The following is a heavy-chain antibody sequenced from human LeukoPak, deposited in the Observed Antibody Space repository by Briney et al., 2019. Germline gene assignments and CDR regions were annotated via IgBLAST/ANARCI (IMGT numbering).Heavy chain of an antibody. CDR1: NDSISSGGYS. D-gene: IGHD2-15*01. CDR2: IYYSGST. J-gene: IGHJ3*02. CDR3: ASDRIEVDAFDI. Sequence: PSETLSLTCAVSNDSISSGGYSWSWIRQPPGKGLEWIGYIYYSGSTNYNPSLKSRVTISVDTSKNQFSLKLSSVTAADTAVYYCASDRIEVDAFDIWGQGTMVTVSS. V-gene: IGHV4-61*08.